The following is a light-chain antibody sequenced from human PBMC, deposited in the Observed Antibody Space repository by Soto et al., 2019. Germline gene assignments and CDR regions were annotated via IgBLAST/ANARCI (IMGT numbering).Light chain of an antibody. CDR1: QSVLYSSNNQNY. Sequence: DIVMTQSADSLAVSLGERATLNCKSSQSVLYSSNNQNYLAWYQQKPGQPPKLLIYWASTRESGVPDRFSGSGSGTDFTLTISSLQAEDVAVYYCQQYYSSPRTFGQGTKLEIK. J-gene: IGKJ2*01. CDR2: WAS. CDR3: QQYYSSPRT. V-gene: IGKV4-1*01.